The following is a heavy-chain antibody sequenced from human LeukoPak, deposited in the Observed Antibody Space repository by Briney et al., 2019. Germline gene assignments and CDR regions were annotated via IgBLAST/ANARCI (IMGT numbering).Heavy chain of an antibody. Sequence: GGSLRLSCVASGFTITGYGMNWVRQAPGKGLEWVSSISSSGSYIFYADSVKGRFTTSRDNAKNSVYLQMNSLRAEDTALYYCARAGGTYDGFGVWGQGTMVTVSS. D-gene: IGHD2-15*01. J-gene: IGHJ3*01. CDR2: ISSSGSYI. CDR1: GFTITGYG. CDR3: ARAGGTYDGFGV. V-gene: IGHV3-21*06.